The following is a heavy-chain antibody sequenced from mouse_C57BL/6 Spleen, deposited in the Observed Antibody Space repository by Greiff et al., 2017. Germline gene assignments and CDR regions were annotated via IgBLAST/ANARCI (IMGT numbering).Heavy chain of an antibody. D-gene: IGHD2-4*01. Sequence: VQLQQSGTELVKPGASVKLSCKASGYTFTSYWMHWVKQRPGQGLEWIGNINPSNGGTNYNEKFKSKATLTVDKSSSTAYMQLSSLTSEDSAVYYCASPYYDYGYAMDYWGQGTSVTVSS. V-gene: IGHV1-53*01. J-gene: IGHJ4*01. CDR3: ASPYYDYGYAMDY. CDR2: INPSNGGT. CDR1: GYTFTSYW.